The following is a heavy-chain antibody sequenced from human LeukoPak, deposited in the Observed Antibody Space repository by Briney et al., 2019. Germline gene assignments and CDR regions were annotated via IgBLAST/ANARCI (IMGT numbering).Heavy chain of an antibody. CDR3: ARAAYMVRGVIITPPFDY. CDR1: GFSFSSYE. D-gene: IGHD3-10*01. J-gene: IGHJ4*02. V-gene: IGHV3-48*03. CDR2: ISSSGSAI. Sequence: GGSLRLSCAAAGFSFSSYEMNWVRQAPGKGLEWVSYISSSGSAIFYADSVKGRFTISRDNAKNSLYLQMNSLRAEDTSVYYCARAAYMVRGVIITPPFDYRGQGALVTVSS.